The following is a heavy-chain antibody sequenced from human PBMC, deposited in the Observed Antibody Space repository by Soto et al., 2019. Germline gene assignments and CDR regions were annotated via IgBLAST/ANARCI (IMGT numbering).Heavy chain of an antibody. Sequence: SVKVSCKASGYTFTSYDINWVRQATGQGLEWMGGIMPIFRTPDYAQKFQGRVTVTADESTSTAYMELSGLRSDDTAVYYCARDKDRLQLGGNYYYILDVWGQGTTVTVSS. CDR3: ARDKDRLQLGGNYYYILDV. D-gene: IGHD5-12*01. V-gene: IGHV1-69*13. CDR2: IMPIFRTP. CDR1: GYTFTSYD. J-gene: IGHJ6*02.